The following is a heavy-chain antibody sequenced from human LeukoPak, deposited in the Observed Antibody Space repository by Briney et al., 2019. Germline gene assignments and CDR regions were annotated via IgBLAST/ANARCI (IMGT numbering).Heavy chain of an antibody. V-gene: IGHV1-2*02. D-gene: IGHD2-2*02. Sequence: GASVKVSCKASGYTFTGHYMHWVRQAPGQGLEWMGWIYPKSGGTNYAQKFQSRVTMTRDTSISTAYMELSRLRSDDTAVYYCAREGCSSTSCYTSGWFDPWGQGTLVTVSS. CDR2: IYPKSGGT. CDR3: AREGCSSTSCYTSGWFDP. J-gene: IGHJ5*02. CDR1: GYTFTGHY.